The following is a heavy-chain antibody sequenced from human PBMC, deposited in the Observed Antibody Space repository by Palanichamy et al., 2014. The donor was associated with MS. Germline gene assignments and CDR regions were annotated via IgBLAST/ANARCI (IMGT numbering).Heavy chain of an antibody. D-gene: IGHD7-27*01. J-gene: IGHJ2*01. V-gene: IGHV4-39*01. Sequence: QLRLQESGPGLVKPSETLSLTCNVSGGSISTSTHYWGWIRQPPGKGLEWIGSMYHSGSISYNPSLESRVTISEDTSRNQFSLQLSSVTAADTAVYYCSRVRLTGDRGRGYFDLWGRGTLVTVSS. CDR1: GGSISTSTHY. CDR2: MYHSGSI. CDR3: SRVRLTGDRGRGYFDL.